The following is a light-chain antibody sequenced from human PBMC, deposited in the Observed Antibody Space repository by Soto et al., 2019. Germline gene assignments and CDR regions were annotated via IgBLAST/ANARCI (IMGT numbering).Light chain of an antibody. CDR2: EVT. CDR1: SSDVGGYKY. Sequence: SALTQPASVSGSPGQSITISCTGTSSDVGGYKYVSWYQQHPGKAPKLMIYEVTNRPSGVSNRFSGSKSGNTASLTISGLQAEDEADYYCSSYTSSSTLWVFGGGTKVTVL. J-gene: IGLJ3*02. CDR3: SSYTSSSTLWV. V-gene: IGLV2-14*01.